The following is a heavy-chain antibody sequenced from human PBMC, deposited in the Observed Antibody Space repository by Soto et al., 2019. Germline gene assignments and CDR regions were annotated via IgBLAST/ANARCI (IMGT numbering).Heavy chain of an antibody. Sequence: PSETLSLTCTVSGGSVSSGIYYWSWLRQPPGKGLEWIGYIYYSGSTNYNPSLKSRVTISVDTSKNQFSLKLSSVTAADTAVYYCARGLRGVVVPAYGMDVWGQGTTVTVSS. CDR1: GGSVSSGIYY. V-gene: IGHV4-61*01. D-gene: IGHD2-2*01. CDR2: IYYSGST. CDR3: ARGLRGVVVPAYGMDV. J-gene: IGHJ6*02.